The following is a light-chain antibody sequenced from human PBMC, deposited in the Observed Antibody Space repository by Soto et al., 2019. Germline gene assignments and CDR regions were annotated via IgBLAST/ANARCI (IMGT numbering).Light chain of an antibody. CDR3: QQYNSYSPT. CDR2: KAS. V-gene: IGKV1-5*03. J-gene: IGKJ1*01. Sequence: DIQMTQSPSTLSASVGDRVTITCRASQSISSWLAWYQQKPGKAPKLLIYKASSLESGVLSRFSGSGSGTEFTLTISSLQPDDFATYYCQQYNSYSPTFGQGTKVDI. CDR1: QSISSW.